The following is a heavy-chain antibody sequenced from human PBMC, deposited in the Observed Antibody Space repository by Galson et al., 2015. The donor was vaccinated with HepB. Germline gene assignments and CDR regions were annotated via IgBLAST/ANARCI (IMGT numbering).Heavy chain of an antibody. CDR2: IKQDGSEK. CDR3: VRGVGDYYYGMDV. CDR1: GFIFRNYW. Sequence: SLRLSCAASGFIFRNYWINWVRQAPGTGLEWVANIKQDGSEKYYVGSVKGRFTISRDNVKNSLFLEMNSLRAEDTATYYCVRGVGDYYYGMDVWGRGTTVTVSS. J-gene: IGHJ6*02. D-gene: IGHD3-16*01. V-gene: IGHV3-7*05.